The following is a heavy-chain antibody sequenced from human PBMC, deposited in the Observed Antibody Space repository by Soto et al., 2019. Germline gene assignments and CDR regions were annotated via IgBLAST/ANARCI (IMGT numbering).Heavy chain of an antibody. D-gene: IGHD5-12*01. CDR3: AKGSIEYSASVDN. Sequence: EVQLLESGGGLVQPGGSLRLSCAASGFSFSSYAMVWVRQAPGKGLEWVSVISARGGSSYFADSVKGRFTISRDNSQNVLSLEMNSLRAEDTAIYFCAKGSIEYSASVDNWGQGPLVLVSS. V-gene: IGHV3-23*01. CDR1: GFSFSSYA. J-gene: IGHJ4*02. CDR2: ISARGGSS.